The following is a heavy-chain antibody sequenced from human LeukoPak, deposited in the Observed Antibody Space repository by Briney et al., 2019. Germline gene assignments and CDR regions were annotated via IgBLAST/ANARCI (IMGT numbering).Heavy chain of an antibody. CDR3: ARGFRRRDPSMRVVLAAVLDP. J-gene: IGHJ5*02. V-gene: IGHV3-23*01. CDR2: ISGSGGST. D-gene: IGHD2-8*01. Sequence: GGSLRLSCAASGFTFSSYAMSWVRQAPGKGLEWVSAISGSGGSTYYADSVKGRFTISRDNAKNSLYLQMNSLRAADTAVYYCARGFRRRDPSMRVVLAAVLDPWGQGTLVTVSS. CDR1: GFTFSSYA.